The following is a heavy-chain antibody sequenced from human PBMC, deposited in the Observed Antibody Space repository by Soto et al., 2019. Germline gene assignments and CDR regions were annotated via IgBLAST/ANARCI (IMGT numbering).Heavy chain of an antibody. J-gene: IGHJ4*02. CDR1: GFTFSSYS. V-gene: IGHV3-48*02. CDR2: ISSSSSTI. CDR3: ASGKNHAGRGY. D-gene: IGHD1-26*01. Sequence: EVQLVESGGGLVQPGGSLRLSCAASGFTFSSYSMNWVRQAPGKGLEWVSYISSSSSTIYYADSVKGRFTISRDNAKNSLELQMNSLRDRDTALYYCASGKNHAGRGYWGQGTLVTVSP.